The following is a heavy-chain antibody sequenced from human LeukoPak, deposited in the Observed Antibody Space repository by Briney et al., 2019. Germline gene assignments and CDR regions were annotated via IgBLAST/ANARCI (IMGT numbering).Heavy chain of an antibody. CDR1: GFTFTTYD. CDR2: IGTTGDT. V-gene: IGHV3-13*01. D-gene: IGHD2-21*02. J-gene: IGHJ4*02. CDR3: ARDPPRGDVVVHHNDF. Sequence: GGSLRLSCAASGFTFTTYDMHWVRQATGKGLEWVSAIGTTGDTYYPGSVKGRFTISRENAKNSLYLQMNSLRAGDTAVYYCARDPPRGDVVVHHNDFWGQGTLVTVSS.